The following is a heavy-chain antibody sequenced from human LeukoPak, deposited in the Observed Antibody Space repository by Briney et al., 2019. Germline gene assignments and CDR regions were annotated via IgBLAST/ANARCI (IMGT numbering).Heavy chain of an antibody. D-gene: IGHD6-13*01. V-gene: IGHV3-11*01. CDR2: ISNTGGTV. CDR1: EFTFSDHY. CDR3: ARGGRAPCWYYYMDA. J-gene: IGHJ6*03. Sequence: GGSLRLACDASEFTFSDHYMSWVRQAPGKGLEWISYISNTGGTVYYADSVKGRFTISRVNANNSLYLQMNSLRAEDTAVYFCARGGRAPCWYYYMDAWGKGTAVTVSS.